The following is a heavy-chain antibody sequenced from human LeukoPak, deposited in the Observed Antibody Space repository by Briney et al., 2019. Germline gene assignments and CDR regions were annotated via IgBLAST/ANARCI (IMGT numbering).Heavy chain of an antibody. Sequence: GGSLRLSCAASRLTFSSFNMHWVRQAPGKGLEWVAVISYDGSYKYYADSVKGRFTISRDNSKNTLYLQMNSLRAEDTAVFYCARGQRRHTDLAPSFDYWGQGILVTVSS. CDR1: RLTFSSFN. D-gene: IGHD5-18*01. CDR3: ARGQRRHTDLAPSFDY. CDR2: ISYDGSYK. J-gene: IGHJ4*02. V-gene: IGHV3-30*19.